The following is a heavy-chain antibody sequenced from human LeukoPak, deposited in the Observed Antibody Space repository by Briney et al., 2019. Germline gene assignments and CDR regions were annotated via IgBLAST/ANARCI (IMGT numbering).Heavy chain of an antibody. V-gene: IGHV1-18*01. CDR3: ARAVIFNWFDP. CDR1: GYTFTSYG. J-gene: IGHJ5*02. Sequence: ASVKVSRKASGYTFTSYGISWVRQAPGQGLEWMGWISVYNGNTNYAQKLQGRVTMTTDTSTSTAYMELRSLRSDDTAVYYCARAVIFNWFDPWGQGTLVTVSS. D-gene: IGHD3/OR15-3a*01. CDR2: ISVYNGNT.